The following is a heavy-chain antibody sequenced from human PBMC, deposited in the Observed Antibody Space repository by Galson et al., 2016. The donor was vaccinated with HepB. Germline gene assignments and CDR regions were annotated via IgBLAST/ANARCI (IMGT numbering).Heavy chain of an antibody. CDR2: INHYGST. V-gene: IGHV4-34*01. D-gene: IGHD6-19*01. CDR1: GGSFSGYS. J-gene: IGHJ4*02. CDR3: ARGVSGSFLRLFDH. Sequence: SETLSLTCAVYGGSFSGYSWTWIRQPPGKGLEWIGEINHYGSTYYNPSLKSRVAMSVDTSENQISLKLSLVAAADAAVYYCARGVSGSFLRLFDHWGQGTLVTVSA.